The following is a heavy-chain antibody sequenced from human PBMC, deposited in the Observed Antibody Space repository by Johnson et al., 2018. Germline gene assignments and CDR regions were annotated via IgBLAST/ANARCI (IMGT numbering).Heavy chain of an antibody. Sequence: VQLVQSGGGLVQPGGSLRLSCAASGFTFSSYDMHWVRPATGKGLEWVSAIGTAGDTYYPGSVKGRFTLAKENAKNSLYLQMNSLRAGDTPVYYCARGDFVDAFDIWGQGTMVTVSS. CDR1: GFTFSSYD. J-gene: IGHJ3*02. V-gene: IGHV3-13*01. CDR3: ARGDFVDAFDI. D-gene: IGHD2-21*02. CDR2: IGTAGDT.